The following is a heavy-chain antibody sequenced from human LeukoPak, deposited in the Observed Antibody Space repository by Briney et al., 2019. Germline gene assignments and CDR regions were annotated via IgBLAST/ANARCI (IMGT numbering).Heavy chain of an antibody. CDR3: AREATTLGIEDY. CDR1: GGSFSGYY. Sequence: SETLSLTCAVYGGSFSGYYWSWIRQPPGKGLEWIGEINHSGSTNYNPSLKSRVIISVDTSKNQFSLKLSSVTAADTAVYYCAREATTLGIEDYWGQGTLVTVSS. D-gene: IGHD7-27*01. V-gene: IGHV4-34*01. J-gene: IGHJ4*02. CDR2: INHSGST.